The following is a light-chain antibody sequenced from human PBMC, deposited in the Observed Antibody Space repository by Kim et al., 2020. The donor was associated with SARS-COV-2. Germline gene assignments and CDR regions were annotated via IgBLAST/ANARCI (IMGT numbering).Light chain of an antibody. Sequence: WSPGERATRSCRASQSVSSYVGWYQQNPGQAPRLLMYDVSNRATGIPARFSGSGSGTDFTLTISSLEPEDFAVYYCQQRRDWPPTFGQGTRLEIK. CDR2: DVS. CDR3: QQRRDWPPT. CDR1: QSVSSY. J-gene: IGKJ5*01. V-gene: IGKV3-11*01.